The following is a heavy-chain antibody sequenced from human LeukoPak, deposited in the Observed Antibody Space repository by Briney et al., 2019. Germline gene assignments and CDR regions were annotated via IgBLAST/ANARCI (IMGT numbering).Heavy chain of an antibody. CDR2: LRGDGST. Sequence: PGGSLRLSCAASGFTFSSYAMSWVRQAPARGLEWVSSLRGDGSTFYADSVKGRFTLSRDESRNTVYFQLNSLRAEDTAVYYCAKDHDDIVVVPAATLFDYWGQGTLVTVSS. J-gene: IGHJ4*02. V-gene: IGHV3-23*01. CDR3: AKDHDDIVVVPAATLFDY. CDR1: GFTFSSYA. D-gene: IGHD2-2*01.